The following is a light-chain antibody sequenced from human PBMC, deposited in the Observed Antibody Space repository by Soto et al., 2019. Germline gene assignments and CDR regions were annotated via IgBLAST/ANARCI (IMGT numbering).Light chain of an antibody. Sequence: EIVMTQSPATLSVSSGERATLSCRASQSVSSNLAWYQQKPCQDPRLLSYGASTRATGIPARVSGSGSGTELTLSISSLQSEDFAVYYWQQYNNCPPWTFGQGTKVELK. CDR2: GAS. CDR3: QQYNNCPPWT. V-gene: IGKV3-15*01. J-gene: IGKJ1*01. CDR1: QSVSSN.